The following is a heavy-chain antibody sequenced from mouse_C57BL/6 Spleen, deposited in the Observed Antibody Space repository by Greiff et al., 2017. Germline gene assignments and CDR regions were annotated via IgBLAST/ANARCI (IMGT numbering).Heavy chain of an antibody. J-gene: IGHJ3*01. CDR3: ARIYYDYDGVAY. CDR2: INPSTGGT. Sequence: EVKLQESGPELVKPGASVKISCKASGYSFTGYYMHWVKQSSEKSLEWIGEINPSTGGTSYNQKFKGKATLTVDKSSSTAYMQLKSLTSEDSAVYYCARIYYDYDGVAYWGQGTLVTVSA. CDR1: GYSFTGYY. D-gene: IGHD2-4*01. V-gene: IGHV1-43*01.